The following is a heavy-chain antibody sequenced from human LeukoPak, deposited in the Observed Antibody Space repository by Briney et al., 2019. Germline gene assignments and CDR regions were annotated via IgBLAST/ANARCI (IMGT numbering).Heavy chain of an antibody. CDR1: GGSISSGGYS. J-gene: IGHJ4*02. V-gene: IGHV4-30-2*01. D-gene: IGHD1-26*01. CDR3: ARLLRRLGYFDY. Sequence: SQTLSLTRAVSGGSISSGGYSWSWIRQPPGKGLEWIGYIYHSGSTCYNPSLKSRVTISVDRSKNQFSLKLSSVTAADTAVYYCARLLRRLGYFDYWGQGTLVTVSS. CDR2: IYHSGST.